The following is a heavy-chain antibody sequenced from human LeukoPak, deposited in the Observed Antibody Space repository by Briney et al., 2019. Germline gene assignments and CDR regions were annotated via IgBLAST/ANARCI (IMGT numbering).Heavy chain of an antibody. CDR1: GFTFSSYG. CDR3: AKDSSGWPNN. Sequence: GRSLRLSCAASGFTFSSYGMHWVSQAPGKGLEWVAVISYDGSNKYYADSVKGRFTISRDNSKNTLYLQMNSLRAEDTAVYYCAKDSSGWPNNWGQGTLVTVSS. D-gene: IGHD6-19*01. J-gene: IGHJ4*02. V-gene: IGHV3-30*18. CDR2: ISYDGSNK.